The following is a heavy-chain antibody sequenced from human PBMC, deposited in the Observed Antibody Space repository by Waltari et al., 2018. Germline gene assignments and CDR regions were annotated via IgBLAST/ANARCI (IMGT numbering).Heavy chain of an antibody. V-gene: IGHV3-23*01. CDR3: ANWWAAAGYYFDY. CDR1: GFTFSSYA. Sequence: EVQLLESGGGLVQPGGSLRLSCAASGFTFSSYAMSWVRQAPGKGLGWVSAIRGRGGSTYYADSVKGRFTISRDNSKNTLYLQMNSLRAEDTAVYYCANWWAAAGYYFDYWGQGTLVTVSS. J-gene: IGHJ4*02. CDR2: IRGRGGST. D-gene: IGHD6-13*01.